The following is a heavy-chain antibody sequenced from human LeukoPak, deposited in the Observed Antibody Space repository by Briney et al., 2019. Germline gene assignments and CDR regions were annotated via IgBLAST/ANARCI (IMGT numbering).Heavy chain of an antibody. Sequence: GGSLRLSCAGSGFTFSSYWMHWVRQAPGKGLVWVSRVNSDGSSTFYADSVKGRFTISRDNAKNTLYLQMNSLRVEDTAVYYCARKAYSSSWYRDWYLDLWGRGTQVTVSS. CDR2: VNSDGSST. V-gene: IGHV3-74*01. CDR3: ARKAYSSSWYRDWYLDL. CDR1: GFTFSSYW. J-gene: IGHJ2*01. D-gene: IGHD6-13*01.